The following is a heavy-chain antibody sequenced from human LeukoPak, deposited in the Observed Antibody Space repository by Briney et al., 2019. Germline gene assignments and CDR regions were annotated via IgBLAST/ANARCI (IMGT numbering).Heavy chain of an antibody. CDR2: IISEVSRT. V-gene: IGHV3-74*01. Sequence: GGCLRPSCAASGFTSISYWTHWVRPAPGGGRVWVSPIISEVSRTTYTDSVKGRVTTSTDNAKNTLYLQMARVRAEDTGVYYCARDIKGCMDGCGQGTTVTVS. J-gene: IGHJ6*02. CDR3: ARDIKGCMDG. CDR1: GFTSISYW.